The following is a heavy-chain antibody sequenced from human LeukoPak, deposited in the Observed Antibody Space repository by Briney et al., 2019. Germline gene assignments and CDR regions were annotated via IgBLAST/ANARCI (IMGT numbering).Heavy chain of an antibody. V-gene: IGHV1-69*13. Sequence: ASVTVSCKASGGTFSSYDIRWVRQAPGQGLEWMGGIIPVFDTANYAQKFQGRVTITADESTNTAYMELSSLRFEDTAVYYCASQSHISMIRGVINFDYWGQGTLVTVSS. D-gene: IGHD3-10*01. CDR3: ASQSHISMIRGVINFDY. CDR1: GGTFSSYD. CDR2: IIPVFDTA. J-gene: IGHJ4*02.